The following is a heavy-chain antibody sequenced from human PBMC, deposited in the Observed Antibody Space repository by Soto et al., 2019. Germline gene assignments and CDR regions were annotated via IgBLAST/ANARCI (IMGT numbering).Heavy chain of an antibody. V-gene: IGHV3-23*01. D-gene: IGHD2-8*01. Sequence: PGGSLRLSCAVSGFTFSSYAISWVRQAPGKGLEWVSAISGSGGSTYYADSVKGRFTISRDNSKNTLYLQMNSLRAEDTAVYYCAKSLGDIVLMVYAIHHGMDVWGQGTTVTVS. CDR3: AKSLGDIVLMVYAIHHGMDV. CDR1: GFTFSSYA. J-gene: IGHJ6*02. CDR2: ISGSGGST.